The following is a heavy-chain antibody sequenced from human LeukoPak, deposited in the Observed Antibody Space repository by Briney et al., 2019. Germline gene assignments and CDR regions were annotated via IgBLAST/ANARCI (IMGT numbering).Heavy chain of an antibody. J-gene: IGHJ3*02. CDR2: ISYSSSPI. D-gene: IGHD3-22*01. Sequence: TGGSLRLSCAASGFTFSTYSMKWVRQAPGKGLECVSYISYSSSPIYYADSVKGRFTISRDNAKNSLYLQMNSLRAEDTAVYYCAIKGLLQPNGNAFDIWGQGTMVTVSS. CDR1: GFTFSTYS. V-gene: IGHV3-48*01. CDR3: AIKGLLQPNGNAFDI.